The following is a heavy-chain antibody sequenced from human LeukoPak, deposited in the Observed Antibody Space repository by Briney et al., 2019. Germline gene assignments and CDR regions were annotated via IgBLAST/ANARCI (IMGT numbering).Heavy chain of an antibody. CDR3: ARVQSSYYYDSSGYSVYYYMDV. CDR1: GGSISSYY. D-gene: IGHD3-22*01. J-gene: IGHJ6*03. CDR2: IYYSGST. V-gene: IGHV4-59*12. Sequence: PSETLSLTCTVAGGSISSYYWSWIRQPPGKGLEWIGYIYYSGSTNYNPSLKSRVTISVDTSKNQFSLKLSSVTAADTAVYYCARVQSSYYYDSSGYSVYYYMDVWGKGTTVTVSS.